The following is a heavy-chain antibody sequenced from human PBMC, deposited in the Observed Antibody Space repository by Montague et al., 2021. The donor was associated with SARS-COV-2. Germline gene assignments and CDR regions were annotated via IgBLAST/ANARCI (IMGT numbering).Heavy chain of an antibody. Sequence: SAISGDSVSSNRAAWNWIRQSPSRGLEWLGRTYYRSRWFNDYAVSIRSRITINPDTSKNQFSLQLNSVTPEDTAVYYCARATEWRGYYYYYYMDVWGKGTTVTVSS. CDR2: TYYRSRWFN. V-gene: IGHV6-1*01. J-gene: IGHJ6*03. CDR1: GDSVSSNRAA. CDR3: ARATEWRGYYYYYYMDV. D-gene: IGHD1-14*01.